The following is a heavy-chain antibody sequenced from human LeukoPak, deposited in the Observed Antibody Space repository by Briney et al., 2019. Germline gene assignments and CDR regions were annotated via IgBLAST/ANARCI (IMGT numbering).Heavy chain of an antibody. CDR1: GFNVSSNY. Sequence: GGSLRLSCAASGFNVSSNYMTWVRQAPGKGLEWVSLIYSDGSTYYADSVKGRFTISRDNSKNTLYLQMNSLRAEDTAVYYCARWLQFSYYYGMDVWGQGTTVTVSS. J-gene: IGHJ6*02. D-gene: IGHD5-24*01. CDR3: ARWLQFSYYYGMDV. CDR2: IYSDGST. V-gene: IGHV3-66*01.